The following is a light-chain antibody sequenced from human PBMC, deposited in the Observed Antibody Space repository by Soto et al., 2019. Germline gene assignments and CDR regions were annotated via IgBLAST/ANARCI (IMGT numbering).Light chain of an antibody. Sequence: DIQMTQSPSTLSASVGDRVTITYRASQSIGDSLAWYQQKPGKAPKFLIYGASSLESGVPSRFSGSGSGTEFTLTISSLQPDDFATYYCQHYNSYSEAFGQGTKVDIK. CDR1: QSIGDS. J-gene: IGKJ1*01. V-gene: IGKV1-5*01. CDR2: GAS. CDR3: QHYNSYSEA.